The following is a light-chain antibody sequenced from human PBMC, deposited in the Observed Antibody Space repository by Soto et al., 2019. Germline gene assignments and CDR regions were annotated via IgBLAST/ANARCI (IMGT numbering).Light chain of an antibody. CDR3: SSCTSSSTSYV. J-gene: IGLJ1*01. V-gene: IGLV2-14*01. CDR1: SSDVGGYNY. CDR2: EVS. Sequence: LTQPASVSGSPGQSITISCTGTSSDVGGYNYVSWYQQHPGKAPKLMIYEVSNRPSGVSNRFSGSKSGNTGSLTISGLQAEDEADYYCSSCTSSSTSYVFGTGTKVTVL.